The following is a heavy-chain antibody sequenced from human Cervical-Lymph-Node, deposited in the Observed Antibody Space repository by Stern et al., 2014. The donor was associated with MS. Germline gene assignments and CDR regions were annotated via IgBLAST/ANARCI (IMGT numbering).Heavy chain of an antibody. CDR3: ASGPGIAVAGGQAFDI. V-gene: IGHV3-33*01. D-gene: IGHD6-19*01. Sequence: AQLEESGGGVVQPGRSLRLSCAASGFTFSSYGMHWVRQAPGKGLEWAAVIWYDGSNKYYADSVKGRFTLSRDNSKNTLYLQMNSLRAEDTAVYYCASGPGIAVAGGQAFDIWCQGTMVTVSS. J-gene: IGHJ3*02. CDR1: GFTFSSYG. CDR2: IWYDGSNK.